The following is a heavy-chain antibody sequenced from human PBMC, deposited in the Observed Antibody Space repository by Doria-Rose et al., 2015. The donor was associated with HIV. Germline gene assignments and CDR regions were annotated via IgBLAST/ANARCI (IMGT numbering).Heavy chain of an antibody. V-gene: IGHV1-69*12. CDR2: IIPIFGAA. Sequence: QVQLVQSGAEVKKPGSSVKVSCKASGGTFNNYAITWVRQAPGQGLEWMGGIIPIFGAADYEQKFQGRVTITADEFTSTAYMELPSLRSEDTAVYYCAAYCSTPTRYPRGTDYYYGMDVWGQGTTVTVSS. CDR1: GGTFNNYA. CDR3: AAYCSTPTRYPRGTDYYYGMDV. J-gene: IGHJ6*02. D-gene: IGHD2-2*01.